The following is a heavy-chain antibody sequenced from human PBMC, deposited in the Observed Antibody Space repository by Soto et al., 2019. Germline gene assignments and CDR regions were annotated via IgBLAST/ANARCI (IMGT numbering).Heavy chain of an antibody. CDR2: ISSNGGST. CDR1: GFTFSSYA. V-gene: IGHV3-64*01. CDR3: ARHLDASSGYSPAY. D-gene: IGHD3-22*01. Sequence: EVQLVESGGGLVQAGGSLRLSCAASGFTFSSYAMHWVRQAPGKGLEYVSGISSNGGSTHYANSVKGRFTISRDNSKNTLYLQMGSLRDEDMAVYYCARHLDASSGYSPAYWGQGPLVTVSS. J-gene: IGHJ4*02.